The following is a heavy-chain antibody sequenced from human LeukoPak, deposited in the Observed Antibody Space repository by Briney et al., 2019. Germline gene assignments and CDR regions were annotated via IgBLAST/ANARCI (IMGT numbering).Heavy chain of an antibody. J-gene: IGHJ3*02. D-gene: IGHD3-3*01. Sequence: GGSLRLSCAASGFTFNKHAMTWVRQAPGKGPEWVSGISGSGGSTYYADSVKGRFTISRDNSKNTLYLQMNSLRAEDTAVYYCAKDRADFWSGRDAFDIWGQGTMVTVSS. CDR1: GFTFNKHA. CDR3: AKDRADFWSGRDAFDI. CDR2: ISGSGGST. V-gene: IGHV3-23*01.